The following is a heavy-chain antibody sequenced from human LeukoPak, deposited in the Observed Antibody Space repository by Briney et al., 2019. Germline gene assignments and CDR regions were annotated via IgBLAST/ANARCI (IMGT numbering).Heavy chain of an antibody. CDR3: VRKLGDYYFDH. Sequence: GGSLRLSCAASGFIFSDYYMSWVRQAPGKGLEWLSYITNSGNMRYYADSVKGRFTISRDNANNSLYLQMNSLRAEDTAVYYCVRKLGDYYFDHWGQGTLVTVSS. D-gene: IGHD7-27*01. V-gene: IGHV3-11*01. CDR1: GFIFSDYY. J-gene: IGHJ4*02. CDR2: ITNSGNMR.